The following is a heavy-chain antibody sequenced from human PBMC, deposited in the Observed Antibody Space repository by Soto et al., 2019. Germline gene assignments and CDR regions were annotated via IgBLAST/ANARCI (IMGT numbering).Heavy chain of an antibody. CDR2: IYYSGST. D-gene: IGHD6-13*01. V-gene: IGHV4-31*03. J-gene: IGHJ4*02. CDR3: ARDGVAAAEGDY. Sequence: QVQLQESGPGLVKPSQNLSLTCTVSGGSISSGGYYWSWIRQHPGKGLEWIGYIYYSGSTYYNPSVQSRVTISVDTSKNQFSLKLSSVTAADTAVYYCARDGVAAAEGDYWGQGTLVTVSS. CDR1: GGSISSGGYY.